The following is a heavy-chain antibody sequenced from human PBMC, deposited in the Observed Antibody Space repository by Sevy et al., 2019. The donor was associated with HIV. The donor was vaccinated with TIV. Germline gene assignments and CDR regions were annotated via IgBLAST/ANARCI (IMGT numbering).Heavy chain of an antibody. CDR1: GFTFHSYA. D-gene: IGHD3-3*01. CDR2: ISYDGSSK. CDR3: ARDYDFWSGSYSNYYFDY. Sequence: GGSLRLSCVASGFTFHSYAMNWVRQAPGKGLEWVAVISYDGSSKYYADSVKGRFTISRDNSKNTLYLQMNSLRVEDTAVYSCARDYDFWSGSYSNYYFDYWGQGTLVTVSS. V-gene: IGHV3-30*04. J-gene: IGHJ4*01.